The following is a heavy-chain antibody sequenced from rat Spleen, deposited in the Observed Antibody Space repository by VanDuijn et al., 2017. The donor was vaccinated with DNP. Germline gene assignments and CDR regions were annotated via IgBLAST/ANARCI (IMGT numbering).Heavy chain of an antibody. Sequence: EVQLQESGPGLVKPSQSLSLTCSVTGYSITSHYWGWIRKFPGNKMEWMGYISYSGTTGYNPSLKSRISITRDTSKRQFFLQLNSVTTEDTATYYCAKGLGYYWYFDFWGPGTMVTVSS. CDR3: AKGLGYYWYFDF. CDR2: ISYSGTT. CDR1: GYSITSHY. J-gene: IGHJ1*01. V-gene: IGHV3-1*01. D-gene: IGHD4-1*01.